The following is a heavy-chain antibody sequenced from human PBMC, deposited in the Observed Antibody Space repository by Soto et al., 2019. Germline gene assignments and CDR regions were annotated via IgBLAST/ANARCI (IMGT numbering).Heavy chain of an antibody. CDR2: IYPGDSDT. CDR1: GYGFVSYW. Sequence: GESLKISCKGSGYGFVSYWIAWVRQMPGKGLEWMGSIYPGDSDTTYSPSIQGQVTISADKSSTTVYLQWNTLKASDTAMYYCAKTDGYEVEYWGQGTQVTVSS. D-gene: IGHD5-18*01. V-gene: IGHV5-51*01. CDR3: AKTDGYEVEY. J-gene: IGHJ4*02.